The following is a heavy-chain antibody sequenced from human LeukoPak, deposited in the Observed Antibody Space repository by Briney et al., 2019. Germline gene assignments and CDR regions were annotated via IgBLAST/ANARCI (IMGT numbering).Heavy chain of an antibody. CDR2: ISGSGGST. CDR3: GKAMITFGGVIVQPDY. J-gene: IGHJ4*02. CDR1: GFTFSSYA. Sequence: PGGSLRLSCAASGFTFSSYAMSWVRQAPGKGLEWVSAISGSGGSTYYADSVKGRFTISRDNSKNTLYLQMNSLRAEDTAVYYCGKAMITFGGVIVQPDYWGQGTLVTVSS. D-gene: IGHD3-16*02. V-gene: IGHV3-23*01.